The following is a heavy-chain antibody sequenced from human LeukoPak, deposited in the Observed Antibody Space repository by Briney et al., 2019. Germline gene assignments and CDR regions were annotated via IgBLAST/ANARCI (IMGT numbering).Heavy chain of an antibody. Sequence: SETLSLTCTVSGGSISTSSYYWGWIRQPPGKGLEGIGNIYYSGSTYYNPALKSRVTISIDTSKNQFSLKLSSVTAEDTAVYYCARVQLVLRYFDLFDPWGKGTLVTVSS. CDR2: IYYSGST. J-gene: IGHJ5*02. CDR1: GGSISTSSYY. V-gene: IGHV4-39*07. CDR3: ARVQLVLRYFDLFDP. D-gene: IGHD3-9*01.